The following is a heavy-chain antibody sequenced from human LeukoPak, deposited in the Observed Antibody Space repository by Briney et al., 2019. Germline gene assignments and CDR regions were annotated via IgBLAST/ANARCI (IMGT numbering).Heavy chain of an antibody. J-gene: IGHJ4*02. D-gene: IGHD6-19*01. V-gene: IGHV3-30*03. CDR2: MSYDGSNK. Sequence: GRSLRLSCAASGFSFSDHGMHWVRQAPGKGLEWVAVMSYDGSNKDYADSVKGRFTISRDNSKNTLYLQMNSLRAEDTAVYYCATRNSDWDFDYWGQGTLVTVSS. CDR1: GFSFSDHG. CDR3: ATRNSDWDFDY.